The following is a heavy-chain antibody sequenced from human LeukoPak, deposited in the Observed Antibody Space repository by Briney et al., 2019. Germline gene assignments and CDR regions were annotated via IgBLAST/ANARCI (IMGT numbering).Heavy chain of an antibody. Sequence: SETLSLTCTVSGGSISSSNYYWGWIRQPPGKGLEWIGNIYYSGSTYYNPSLKSRVTISVDTSKNHFSLKLSSVTAADTAVYYCARGTRIVGAKHWGQGTLVTVSS. J-gene: IGHJ4*02. CDR3: ARGTRIVGAKH. V-gene: IGHV4-39*02. D-gene: IGHD1-26*01. CDR2: IYYSGST. CDR1: GGSISSSNYY.